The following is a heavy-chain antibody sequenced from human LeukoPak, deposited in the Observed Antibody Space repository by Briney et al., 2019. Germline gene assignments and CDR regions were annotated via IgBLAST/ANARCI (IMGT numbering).Heavy chain of an antibody. V-gene: IGHV3-23*01. Sequence: TGGSLRLSCAASGFTFSSYAMSWVRQAPGKGLEWVSTITGSSRSTYYADSVRGRFTISRDNSKNTLYLQMNSLRAEDTAVYYCAKDTKGDGYNWPDYWGQGTLVTVSS. J-gene: IGHJ4*02. CDR3: AKDTKGDGYNWPDY. CDR1: GFTFSSYA. D-gene: IGHD5-24*01. CDR2: ITGSSRST.